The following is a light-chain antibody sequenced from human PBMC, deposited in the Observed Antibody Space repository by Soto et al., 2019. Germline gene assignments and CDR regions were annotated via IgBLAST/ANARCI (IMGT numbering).Light chain of an antibody. V-gene: IGKV1-5*03. J-gene: IGKJ1*01. CDR1: QNIDMY. CDR3: QQSITYPWT. CDR2: RAS. Sequence: DIQMTHSPSTLSASAGDRVTITCRASQNIDMYLAWYQQKPGQAPSLLIYRASSLQSGVPSRFSGSGSGTEFTITISSLQPDDFATYYCQQSITYPWTFVQGTKVDIK.